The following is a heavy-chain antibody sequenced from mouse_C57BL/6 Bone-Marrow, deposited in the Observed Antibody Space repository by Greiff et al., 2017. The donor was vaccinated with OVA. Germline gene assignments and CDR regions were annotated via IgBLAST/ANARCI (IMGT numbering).Heavy chain of an antibody. CDR3: ARNYYYGSSYDWYFDV. CDR2: IYPYNDGT. V-gene: IGHV1-14*01. Sequence: EVQLQQSGPELVKPGASVKMSCKASGYTFTSYVMHWVKQKPGQGLEWIGYIYPYNDGTKYNEKFKGKATLTSDKSSSTAYMELSSLTSEDSAVYYCARNYYYGSSYDWYFDVWGTGTTVTVSS. J-gene: IGHJ1*03. CDR1: GYTFTSYV. D-gene: IGHD1-1*01.